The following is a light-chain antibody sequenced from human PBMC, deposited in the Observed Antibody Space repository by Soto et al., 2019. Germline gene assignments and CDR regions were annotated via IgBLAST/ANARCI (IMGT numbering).Light chain of an antibody. CDR2: EVS. CDR1: SSDVGSYNL. J-gene: IGLJ1*01. CDR3: CSYAGSSTYV. Sequence: QCALTQPASVSGSAGQSITISCHGTSSDVGSYNLVSWYQQHPGKAPKLMIYEVSKRPSGVSNRFSGSKSGNTASLTISGLQAEDEADYYCCSYAGSSTYVFGTGTKVTV. V-gene: IGLV2-23*02.